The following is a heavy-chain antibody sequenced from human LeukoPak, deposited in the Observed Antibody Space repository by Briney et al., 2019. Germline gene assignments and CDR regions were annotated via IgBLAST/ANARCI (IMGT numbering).Heavy chain of an antibody. J-gene: IGHJ4*02. Sequence: GGSLRLSCAASGFTFSSYDMHWVRQAPGKGLEWVAVISYDGSNKYYADSVKGRFAISRDNSKNTVYLQMNSLRVEDTAVYYCARANTPFADFWGQGTLVTVSS. CDR1: GFTFSSYD. CDR3: ARANTPFADF. V-gene: IGHV3-30*09. CDR2: ISYDGSNK. D-gene: IGHD2-2*02.